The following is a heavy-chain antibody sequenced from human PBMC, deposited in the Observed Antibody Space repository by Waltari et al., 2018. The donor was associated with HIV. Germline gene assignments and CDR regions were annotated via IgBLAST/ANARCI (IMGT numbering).Heavy chain of an antibody. V-gene: IGHV3-23*01. J-gene: IGHJ4*02. CDR2: ISHSVAQA. Sequence: EVELLESGGGLVQPGGSLRLSGAASGFSFSSYAMSWVRLAPGRGLEWGSGISHSVAQAFFADSVKGRFTVSSDNLNQTVYLEMNSLRAGDTALYYCVRDLLYFYDSSGHYPEFDYWGRGTLVTVSS. CDR1: GFSFSSYA. CDR3: VRDLLYFYDSSGHYPEFDY. D-gene: IGHD3-22*01.